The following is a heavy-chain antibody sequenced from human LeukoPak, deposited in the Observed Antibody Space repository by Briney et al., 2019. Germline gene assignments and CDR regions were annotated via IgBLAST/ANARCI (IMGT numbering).Heavy chain of an antibody. D-gene: IGHD1-26*01. V-gene: IGHV3-23*01. J-gene: IGHJ4*02. CDR2: LSGSGGSA. CDR1: GFTFSNYA. CDR3: AKGGKWDVTPFDY. Sequence: GGSLRLSCAASGFTFSNYAMSWVRQAPGKGLEWVSALSGSGGSAYYADSVKGRFTISRDNTKNTLYLQVNSLRAEDTAVYYCAKGGKWDVTPFDYWGQGTLVTVSS.